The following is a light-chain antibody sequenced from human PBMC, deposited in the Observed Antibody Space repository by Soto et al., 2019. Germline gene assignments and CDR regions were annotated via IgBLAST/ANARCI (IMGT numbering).Light chain of an antibody. CDR2: RNN. J-gene: IGLJ1*01. CDR1: SSNIGSNY. CDR3: AAWDDSLSGRYV. Sequence: QAVLTRPPAASGTPGRRVTICCSGSSSNIGSNYVYWYQQLPGTAPKLLIYRNNQRPSGVPDRFSGAKSGTPASLAIRGLRSEDDADYYCAAWDDSLSGRYVFGPGTMVT. V-gene: IGLV1-47*01.